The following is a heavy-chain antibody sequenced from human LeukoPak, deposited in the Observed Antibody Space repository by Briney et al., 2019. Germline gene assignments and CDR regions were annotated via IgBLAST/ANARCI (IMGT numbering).Heavy chain of an antibody. J-gene: IGHJ4*02. D-gene: IGHD4-23*01. Sequence: SETLSLTCTVSGGSISSSSYYWGWIRQPPGKGLEWIESIYYSGSTYYNPSLKSRVTISVDTSKNQFSLKLSSVTAADTAVYYCASITTVVTPDYFDYWSQGTLVTVSS. V-gene: IGHV4-39*01. CDR1: GGSISSSSYY. CDR2: IYYSGST. CDR3: ASITTVVTPDYFDY.